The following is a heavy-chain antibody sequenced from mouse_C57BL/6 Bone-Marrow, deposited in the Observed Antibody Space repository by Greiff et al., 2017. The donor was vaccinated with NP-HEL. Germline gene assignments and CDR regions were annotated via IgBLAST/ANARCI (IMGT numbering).Heavy chain of an antibody. Sequence: VQLQQSGAELVRPGSSVKMSCKTSGYTFTSYGINWVKQRPGQGLEWIGYIYIGNGYTEYNEKFKGKATLTSDTSSSTAYMQLSSLTSEDSAIYFCAKARYYYGSSYDYLDYCGQGTTLTVSS. CDR2: IYIGNGYT. CDR3: AKARYYYGSSYDYLDY. V-gene: IGHV1-58*01. D-gene: IGHD1-1*01. CDR1: GYTFTSYG. J-gene: IGHJ2*01.